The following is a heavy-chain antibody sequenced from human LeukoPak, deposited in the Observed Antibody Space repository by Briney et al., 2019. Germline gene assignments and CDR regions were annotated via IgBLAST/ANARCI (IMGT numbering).Heavy chain of an antibody. D-gene: IGHD3-10*01. Sequence: PGGSLRLSCAASGFTFSSYAMSWVRQAPGKGLEWVSTISGNGRSTYYGDSVKGRFTISRDNSKNTLSLQMNSLRAEDTAVYYCAKLKILWFGYFDYWGQGTLVTVSS. J-gene: IGHJ4*02. CDR2: ISGNGRST. CDR1: GFTFSSYA. V-gene: IGHV3-23*01. CDR3: AKLKILWFGYFDY.